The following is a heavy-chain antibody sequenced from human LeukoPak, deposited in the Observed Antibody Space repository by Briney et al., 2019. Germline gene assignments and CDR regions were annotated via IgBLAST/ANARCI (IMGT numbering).Heavy chain of an antibody. CDR2: IYSGGST. J-gene: IGHJ3*02. V-gene: IGHV3-53*01. Sequence: QPGGSLRLSCAASGFTASGNYMNWVRQAPGKGLEWVSVIYSGGSTYYADSVKGRFTISRDNSKNTLYLQMNNLRAEDTAVYYCARERITMVRGILDDAFDIWGQGTMVTVSS. CDR1: GFTASGNY. D-gene: IGHD3-10*01. CDR3: ARERITMVRGILDDAFDI.